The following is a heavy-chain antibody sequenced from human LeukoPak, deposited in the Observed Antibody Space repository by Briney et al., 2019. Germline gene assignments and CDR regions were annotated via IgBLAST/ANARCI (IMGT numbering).Heavy chain of an antibody. J-gene: IGHJ4*02. CDR3: ARQRAWFGEWAFDS. CDR1: GGSISSTTYY. CDR2: IYYSGRT. D-gene: IGHD3-10*01. V-gene: IGHV4-39*01. Sequence: TSETLSLTCTVSGGSISSTTYYWGWLRQPPGKGLEWIGSIYYSGRTYYNPSLKSRVTISVDTSKNQFSLKLSSVTAADTAVYFCARQRAWFGEWAFDSWGQGTLVTVSS.